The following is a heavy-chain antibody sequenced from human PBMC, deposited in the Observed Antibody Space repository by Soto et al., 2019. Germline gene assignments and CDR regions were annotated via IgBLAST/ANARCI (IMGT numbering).Heavy chain of an antibody. CDR2: VSGGAAYT. Sequence: PGGSLRLSCAASGFTFSSHAMSWVRQAPGKGLEWVSAVSGGAAYTYYADSVKGRFTISRDNSKNTLYLQMNSLRAEDTVVYYCAKDFSESSGWRHYFDYWGQGTLVTVSS. CDR3: AKDFSESSGWRHYFDY. V-gene: IGHV3-23*01. J-gene: IGHJ4*02. CDR1: GFTFSSHA. D-gene: IGHD6-19*01.